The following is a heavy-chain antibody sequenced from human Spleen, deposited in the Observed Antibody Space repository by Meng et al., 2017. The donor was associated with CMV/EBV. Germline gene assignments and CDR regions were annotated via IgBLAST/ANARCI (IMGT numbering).Heavy chain of an antibody. CDR1: FTFNIYA. D-gene: IGHD3-3*01. Sequence: FTFNIYAMSWVRQAPGKGLEWASAISGSGGSTYYADSVKGRFTISRDNSKNTLYLQMNSLRAEDTAVYYCTKTLSYYDFWSGHYYFDYWGQGTLVTVSS. CDR2: ISGSGGST. CDR3: TKTLSYYDFWSGHYYFDY. V-gene: IGHV3-23*01. J-gene: IGHJ4*02.